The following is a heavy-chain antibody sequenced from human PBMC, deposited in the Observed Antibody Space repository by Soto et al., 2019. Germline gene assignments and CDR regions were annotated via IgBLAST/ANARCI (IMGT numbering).Heavy chain of an antibody. CDR1: GGTFNNYA. V-gene: IGHV1-69*01. Sequence: QVLLVQSGPEVKKPGSSVKVSCKASGGTFNNYAINWVRQAPGKGLEWMGGIIPTFGTGNHAQKFQGRVTITADESTTTAYMELNSLRSEDTAIYYCASFDGPLVRGGLSSPYEMDVWGQGTTVIVSS. D-gene: IGHD3-10*01. J-gene: IGHJ6*02. CDR2: IIPTFGTG. CDR3: ASFDGPLVRGGLSSPYEMDV.